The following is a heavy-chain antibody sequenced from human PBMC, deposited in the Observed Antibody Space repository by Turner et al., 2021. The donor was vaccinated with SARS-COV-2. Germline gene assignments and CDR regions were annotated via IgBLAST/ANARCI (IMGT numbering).Heavy chain of an antibody. J-gene: IGHJ4*02. Sequence: QVQLQESAPGLVKPSETLSPTCTVSGGSISSSYGSWIRQPPGKGLEWIGYIYYSGSTNYNPSLKSRVTISVDTSKNQFSLKLSSVTAADTAVYYCARGFDYWGQGTLVTGSS. V-gene: IGHV4-59*01. CDR1: GGSISSSY. CDR3: ARGFDY. CDR2: IYYSGST.